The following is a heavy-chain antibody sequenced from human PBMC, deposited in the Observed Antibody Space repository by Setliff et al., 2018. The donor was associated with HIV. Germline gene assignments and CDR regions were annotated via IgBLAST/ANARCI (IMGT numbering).Heavy chain of an antibody. V-gene: IGHV4-38-2*01. CDR1: GYSISSGYY. J-gene: IGHJ5*02. CDR2: IYHSGST. D-gene: IGHD3-10*01. CDR3: ARIGYGSGSSSALLHNWFDP. Sequence: SETLSLTCAVSGYSISSGYYWGWIRQPPGKGLEWIGSIYHSGSTYYNPSLKSRVTISVDTSKNQFSLKLSSVTAADTAVYYCARIGYGSGSSSALLHNWFDPWGQGTLVTVSS.